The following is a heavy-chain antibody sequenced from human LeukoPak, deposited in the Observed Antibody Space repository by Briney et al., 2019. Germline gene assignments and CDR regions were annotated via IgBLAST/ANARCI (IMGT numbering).Heavy chain of an antibody. CDR2: INSDGSST. Sequence: PGGSLRLSCAASGFTFSSYWMHWVRQAPGKGLVWVSRINSDGSSTTYADSVKGRFTISRDNAKNTLYLQMNSLGAEDTGVYFCARVFSGWYFYFDNWGQGTLVTVSS. J-gene: IGHJ4*02. CDR1: GFTFSSYW. D-gene: IGHD6-19*01. V-gene: IGHV3-74*01. CDR3: ARVFSGWYFYFDN.